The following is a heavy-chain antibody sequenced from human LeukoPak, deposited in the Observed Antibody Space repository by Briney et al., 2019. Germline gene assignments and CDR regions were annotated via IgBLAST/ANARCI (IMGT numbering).Heavy chain of an antibody. CDR1: GFSLSSHSY. D-gene: IGHD3-22*01. V-gene: IGHV4-38-2*01. CDR2: IYQSGDT. CDR3: AQVTMIVDLTQYSFDS. Sequence: SETLSLTCAVSGFSLSSHSYWGWVRQPPGKGLEWIGSIYQSGDTYYNPSLKSRVSISIDTSGNQFSLRLTSVTGADTAFYYCAQVTMIVDLTQYSFDSWGQGTLVTVSS. J-gene: IGHJ4*02.